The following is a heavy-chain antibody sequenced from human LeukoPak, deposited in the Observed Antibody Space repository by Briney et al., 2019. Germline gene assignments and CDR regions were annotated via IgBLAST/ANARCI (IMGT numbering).Heavy chain of an antibody. J-gene: IGHJ4*02. Sequence: PGGSLRLSCAASGFTFGDYYMSWIRQAPGKGLEWVSYISSSSSYTNYADSVKGRFTISRDNAKNSLYLQMNSLRAEDTAVYYCARDSQAAAGTEFDYWGQGTLVTVSS. CDR2: ISSSSSYT. CDR3: ARDSQAAAGTEFDY. D-gene: IGHD6-13*01. CDR1: GFTFGDYY. V-gene: IGHV3-11*06.